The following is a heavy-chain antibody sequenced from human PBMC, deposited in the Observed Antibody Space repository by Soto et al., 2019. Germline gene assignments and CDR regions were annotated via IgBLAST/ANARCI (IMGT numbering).Heavy chain of an antibody. V-gene: IGHV1-8*01. CDR2: MNPNSGNT. CDR1: GYTFTSYD. Sequence: ASVKVSCKASGYTFTSYDINWVRQATGQGLEWMGWMNPNSGNTGYAQKFQGRVTMTRNTSISTAYMELSSLRSEDTAVYYCARGKSPMVRGVIEYNWFDPWGQATLVTVS. J-gene: IGHJ5*02. CDR3: ARGKSPMVRGVIEYNWFDP. D-gene: IGHD3-10*01.